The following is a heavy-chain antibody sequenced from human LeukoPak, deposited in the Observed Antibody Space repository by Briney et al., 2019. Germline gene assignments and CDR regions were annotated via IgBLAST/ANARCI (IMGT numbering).Heavy chain of an antibody. CDR1: GGSFSGYY. CDR2: INHSGST. J-gene: IGHJ5*02. D-gene: IGHD2-2*01. CDR3: ARRVTSFDP. V-gene: IGHV4-34*01. Sequence: PSETLSLTCAVYGGSFSGYYWSWIRRPPGKGLEWIGEINHSGSTNYNPSLKSRVTISVDTSKNQFSLKLSSVTAADTAVYYCARRVTSFDPWGQGTLVTVSS.